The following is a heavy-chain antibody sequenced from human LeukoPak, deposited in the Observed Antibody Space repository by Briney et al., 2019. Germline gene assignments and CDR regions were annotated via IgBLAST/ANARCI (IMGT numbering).Heavy chain of an antibody. Sequence: PGGSLRLSCAASGFTFDDYGMSWVRQAPGKGLEWVSGINWNGGSTGYADSVKGRFTISRDNAKNSLYLQMNSLRAEDTALYYCARTNYYDSSGAFDYWGQGTLVTVSS. D-gene: IGHD3-22*01. CDR3: ARTNYYDSSGAFDY. V-gene: IGHV3-20*04. J-gene: IGHJ4*02. CDR2: INWNGGST. CDR1: GFTFDDYG.